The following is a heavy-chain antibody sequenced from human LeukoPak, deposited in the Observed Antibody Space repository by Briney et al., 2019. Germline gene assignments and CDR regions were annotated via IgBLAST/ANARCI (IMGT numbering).Heavy chain of an antibody. D-gene: IGHD3-22*01. Sequence: SVKVSCKASGFTFTSSAMQWVRQARRQRLEWIGWIVVGSGNTNYAQKFQERVTITRDMSTSTAYMELSTLRSRDTAVYYCAAGERSSGYYSPPKAFNTWGQGTLATVPS. CDR3: AAGERSSGYYSPPKAFNT. V-gene: IGHV1-58*02. CDR1: GFTFTSSA. J-gene: IGHJ3*02. CDR2: IVVGSGNT.